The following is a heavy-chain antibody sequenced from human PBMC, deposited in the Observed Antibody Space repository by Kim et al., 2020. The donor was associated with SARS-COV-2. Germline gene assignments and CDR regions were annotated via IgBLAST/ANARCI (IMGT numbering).Heavy chain of an antibody. CDR3: ARASLGSGSYQYYYYGMDV. J-gene: IGHJ6*02. CDR1: GGTFSSYA. CDR2: IIPIFGTA. D-gene: IGHD3-10*01. Sequence: SVKVSCKASGGTFSSYAISWVRQAPGQGLEWMGGIIPIFGTANYAQKFQGRVTITADESTSTAYMELSSLRSEDTAVYYCARASLGSGSYQYYYYGMDVWGQGTTVTVSS. V-gene: IGHV1-69*13.